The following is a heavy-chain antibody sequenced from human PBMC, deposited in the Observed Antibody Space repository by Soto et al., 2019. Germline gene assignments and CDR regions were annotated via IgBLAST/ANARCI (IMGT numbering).Heavy chain of an antibody. CDR3: AYFTAVSYYYGMDV. J-gene: IGHJ6*02. Sequence: GGSLRLSCAASGVTVSSNYMSWVRQAPGKGLEWVSVIYSGGSTYYADSVKGRFTISRDNSKNTLYLQMNSLRAEDTAVYYCAYFTAVSYYYGMDVWGQGTTVTVSS. D-gene: IGHD4-4*01. V-gene: IGHV3-66*01. CDR1: GVTVSSNY. CDR2: IYSGGST.